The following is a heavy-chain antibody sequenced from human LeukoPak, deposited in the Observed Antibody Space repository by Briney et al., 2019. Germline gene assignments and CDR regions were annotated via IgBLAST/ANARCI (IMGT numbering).Heavy chain of an antibody. Sequence: GGSLRLSCAASGFTFSSYSMNWVRQAPGKGLEWVSSISSSSSYIYYADSVKGRFTISRDNAKNSLYLQMNSLRAEDTAVYYCASTLNYYDSSATSMSLKYYFNYWGQGTLVTVSS. CDR3: ASTLNYYDSSATSMSLKYYFNY. V-gene: IGHV3-21*01. D-gene: IGHD3-22*01. J-gene: IGHJ4*02. CDR2: ISSSSSYI. CDR1: GFTFSSYS.